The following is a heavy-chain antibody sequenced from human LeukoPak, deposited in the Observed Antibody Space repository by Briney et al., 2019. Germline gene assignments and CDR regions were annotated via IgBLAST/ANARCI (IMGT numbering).Heavy chain of an antibody. Sequence: GGSLRLSCAASGFTFSSYWMSWVRQAPGKGLEWVANIKQDGSEKYYVDSVKGRFTISRDNAKNSLYLQMNSLRAEDTAVYYCANTGCSSTSCSPNYWGQGTLVTVSS. CDR3: ANTGCSSTSCSPNY. J-gene: IGHJ4*02. V-gene: IGHV3-7*05. D-gene: IGHD2-2*01. CDR2: IKQDGSEK. CDR1: GFTFSSYW.